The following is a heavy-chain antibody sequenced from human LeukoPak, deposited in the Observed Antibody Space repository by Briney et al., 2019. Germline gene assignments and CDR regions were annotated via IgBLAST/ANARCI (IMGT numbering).Heavy chain of an antibody. D-gene: IGHD3-9*01. CDR3: ARQGHDILTCYYGYYYYGMDV. CDR2: IYPGDSDT. V-gene: IGHV5-51*01. CDR1: GYSFTSYW. Sequence: GESLKISCKGSGYSFTSYWIGWVRQMPGKGLEWMGIIYPGDSDTRYSPSFQGQVTISADKSISTAYLQWSGLKASDTAKYYCARQGHDILTCYYGYYYYGMDVWGQGTTVTVSS. J-gene: IGHJ6*02.